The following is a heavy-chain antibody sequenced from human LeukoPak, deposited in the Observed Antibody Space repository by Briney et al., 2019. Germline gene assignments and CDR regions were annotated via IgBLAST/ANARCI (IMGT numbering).Heavy chain of an antibody. CDR1: GFTFSSYA. CDR3: ARASRYCSSTSCWYWFDP. V-gene: IGHV3-30*04. Sequence: GRSLRLSCAASGFTFSSYAMHWVRQAPSKGLEWVAVISYDGSNKYYADSVKGRFTISRDNSKNTLHLQMNSLRAEDTAVYYCARASRYCSSTSCWYWFDPWGQGTLVTVSS. J-gene: IGHJ5*02. D-gene: IGHD2-2*01. CDR2: ISYDGSNK.